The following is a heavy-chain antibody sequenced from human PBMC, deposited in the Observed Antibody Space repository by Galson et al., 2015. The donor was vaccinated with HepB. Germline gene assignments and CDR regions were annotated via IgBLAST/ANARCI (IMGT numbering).Heavy chain of an antibody. J-gene: IGHJ3*02. CDR2: FDPEDGET. V-gene: IGHV1-24*01. Sequence: SVKVSCKVSGYTLTELSMHWVRQAPGKGLEWMGGFDPEDGETIYAQKFQGRVTMTEDTSTDTTYMELSSLRSEDTAVYYCATDEDHDSSGYYYGAFDIWGQGTMVTVSS. CDR1: GYTLTELS. D-gene: IGHD3-22*01. CDR3: ATDEDHDSSGYYYGAFDI.